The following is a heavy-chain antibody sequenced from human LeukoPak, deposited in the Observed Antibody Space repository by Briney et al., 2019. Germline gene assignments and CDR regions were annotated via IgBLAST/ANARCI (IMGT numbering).Heavy chain of an antibody. CDR3: ARVRTYYDFWSGYYRHFDY. D-gene: IGHD3-3*01. CDR1: GGSFSGYY. Sequence: KPSETLTLXCAVYGGSFSGYYWSWIRQPPGKGLEWIGEINHSGSTNYNPSLKSRVTISVDTSKNQFSLKLSSVTAADTAVYYCARVRTYYDFWSGYYRHFDYWGQGTLVTVSS. CDR2: INHSGST. V-gene: IGHV4-34*01. J-gene: IGHJ4*02.